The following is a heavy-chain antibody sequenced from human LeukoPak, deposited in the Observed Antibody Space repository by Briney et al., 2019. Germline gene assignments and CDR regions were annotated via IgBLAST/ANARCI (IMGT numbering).Heavy chain of an antibody. CDR1: GGSISSSSYY. Sequence: PSETLSLTCTVSGGSISSSSYYWGWIRQPPGKGLEWIGSIYYSGSTYYNPSLKSRDTVSVHTSKNQFYLTLSSETAADTAVYYRARGYCSSTSCYRWFDPWGQGTLVTVSS. J-gene: IGHJ5*02. V-gene: IGHV4-39*01. CDR2: IYYSGST. D-gene: IGHD2-2*02. CDR3: ARGYCSSTSCYRWFDP.